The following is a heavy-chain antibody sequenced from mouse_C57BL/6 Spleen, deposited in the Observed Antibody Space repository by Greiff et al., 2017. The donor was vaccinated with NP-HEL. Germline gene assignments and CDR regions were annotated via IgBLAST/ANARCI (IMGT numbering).Heavy chain of an antibody. CDR3: ARDSRDLSPFAY. J-gene: IGHJ3*01. CDR1: GYSITSGYD. Sequence: EVKLQESGPGMVKPSQSLSLTCTVTGYSITSGYDWHWIRHFPGNKLEWMGYISYSGSTNYNPSLKSRISITHDTSKNHFFLKLNSVTTEDTATYYCARDSRDLSPFAYWGQGTLVTVSA. D-gene: IGHD1-1*01. V-gene: IGHV3-1*01. CDR2: ISYSGST.